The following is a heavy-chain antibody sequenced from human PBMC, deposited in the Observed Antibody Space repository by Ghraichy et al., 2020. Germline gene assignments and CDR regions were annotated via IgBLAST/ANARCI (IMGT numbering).Heavy chain of an antibody. J-gene: IGHJ3*02. CDR2: ISSGSEYI. V-gene: IGHV3-21*01. CDR1: GFTFSSFR. Sequence: LSLTCAASGFTFSSFRMAWVRQAPGKGLEWVSFISSGSEYIYSADSVKGRFTISRDNANKVLYLQMNSLRAEDTAVYYCARDVGVIWAFDIWGQGTLVSVSS. CDR3: ARDVGVIWAFDI. D-gene: IGHD2-21*01.